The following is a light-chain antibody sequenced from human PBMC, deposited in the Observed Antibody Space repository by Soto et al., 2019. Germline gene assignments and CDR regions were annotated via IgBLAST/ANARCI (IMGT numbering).Light chain of an antibody. CDR3: AAWDDSLNAYV. Sequence: QSVLTQPPSASGTPGQRVTVSCSGSSSNIETNYVYWYQQLPGTAPKLLIFRNNQRPSGVPDRFSGSKSGTSAALAISGLRSEDEADYYCAAWDDSLNAYVFGIGTKLTVL. J-gene: IGLJ1*01. CDR1: SSNIETNY. CDR2: RNN. V-gene: IGLV1-47*01.